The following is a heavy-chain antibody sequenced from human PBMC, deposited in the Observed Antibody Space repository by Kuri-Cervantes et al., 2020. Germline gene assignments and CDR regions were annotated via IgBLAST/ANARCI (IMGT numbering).Heavy chain of an antibody. CDR1: GGTFSSYA. V-gene: IGHV1-69*13. J-gene: IGHJ4*02. CDR3: ARDQEGAWIQLVY. CDR2: IIPIFGTA. D-gene: IGHD5-18*01. Sequence: SVKVSCKASGGTFSSYAISWVRQAPGQGLEWMGGIIPIFGTAKYAQKFQGRVTITADESTSTAYMELSSLRSEDTAVYYCARDQEGAWIQLVYWGQGTLVTVSS.